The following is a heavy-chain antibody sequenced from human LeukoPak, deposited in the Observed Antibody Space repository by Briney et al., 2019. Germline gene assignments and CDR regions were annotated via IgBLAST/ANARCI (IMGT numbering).Heavy chain of an antibody. V-gene: IGHV3-48*03. CDR1: GFMFSNYE. D-gene: IGHD5-18*01. CDR3: ARGYTYGYDY. J-gene: IGHJ4*02. CDR2: MSSSGGTI. Sequence: PGGSLRLSCAASGFMFSNYEMNWVRQAPGKGLEWISYMSSSGGTIYYADSMKGRFAISRDNAKNSLYLQMNGLRAEDTAEYFCARGYTYGYDYWGRGTLVTVSS.